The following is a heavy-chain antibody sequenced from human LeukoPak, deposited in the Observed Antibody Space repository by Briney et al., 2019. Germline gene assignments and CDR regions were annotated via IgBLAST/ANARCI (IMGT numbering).Heavy chain of an antibody. V-gene: IGHV4-38-2*02. J-gene: IGHJ3*01. CDR1: GYSISSGYY. D-gene: IGHD1-26*01. CDR3: ARMSGSYNDAFDF. CDR2: IYHSGST. Sequence: SETLSLTCTVSGYSISSGYYWGWIRQPPGKGQEWIGSIYHSGSTYYNPSLKSRVTISVDTSKNQFSLKLSSVTAADTAVYYCARMSGSYNDAFDFWGQGTMVTVSS.